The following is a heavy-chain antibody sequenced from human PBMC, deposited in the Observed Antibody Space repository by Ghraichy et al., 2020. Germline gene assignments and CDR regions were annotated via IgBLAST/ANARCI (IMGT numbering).Heavy chain of an antibody. CDR1: GYTFTGYY. Sequence: ASVKVSCKASGYTFTGYYIHWVRQAPGQGLEWMGWINPDSGDTNYAQTFQARVTMTSDTSISTAYMELRRLRSDETAVYYCARDRLPRPRYYYDSNAYIYCVQGTLVSVS. V-gene: IGHV1-2*02. D-gene: IGHD3-22*01. CDR2: INPDSGDT. J-gene: IGHJ4*02. CDR3: ARDRLPRPRYYYDSNAYIY.